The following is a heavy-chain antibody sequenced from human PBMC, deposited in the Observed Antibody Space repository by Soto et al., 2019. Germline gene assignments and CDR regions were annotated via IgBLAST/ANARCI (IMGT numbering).Heavy chain of an antibody. CDR3: ARSSTSRYYYYMDV. Sequence: QVQLQQWGAGLLKPSETLSLTCAVYGGSFSGYYWSWIRQPPGKGLEWIGEINHSGSPNYNPSLKSRVTISVDTSKNQFSLKLSSVTAADTAVYYCARSSTSRYYYYMDVWGKGTTVTVSS. D-gene: IGHD2-2*01. CDR2: INHSGSP. CDR1: GGSFSGYY. J-gene: IGHJ6*03. V-gene: IGHV4-34*01.